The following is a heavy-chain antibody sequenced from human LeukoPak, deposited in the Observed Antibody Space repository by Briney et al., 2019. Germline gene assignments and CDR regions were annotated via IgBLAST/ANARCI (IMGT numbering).Heavy chain of an antibody. CDR2: ISYDGSNK. J-gene: IGHJ6*03. CDR3: ATRYCTIPACRASSYHCMDN. Sequence: GGSLRLSCAASGFTFSTYAMHWVRQAPGKGLEGVAIISYDGSNKYYADSVKGRFTISRDNSKNTLYLQMNSLRAEDTAVYYCATRYCTIPACRASSYHCMDNWGKGTTVTVSS. V-gene: IGHV3-30-3*01. CDR1: GFTFSTYA. D-gene: IGHD2-8*01.